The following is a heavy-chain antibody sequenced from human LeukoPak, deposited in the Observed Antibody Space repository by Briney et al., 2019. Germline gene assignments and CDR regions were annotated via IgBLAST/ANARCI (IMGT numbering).Heavy chain of an antibody. CDR2: INHSGST. V-gene: IGHV4-34*01. J-gene: IGHJ4*02. D-gene: IGHD1-26*01. Sequence: PSETLSLTCAVYGGSFSGYYWSWIRQPPGKGLEWIGEINHSGSTNYNPSLKSRVTISVDTSKNQFSLKLSSVTAADTAVYYCARVGREELHIRKYYFDYWGQGTLVTVSS. CDR1: GGSFSGYY. CDR3: ARVGREELHIRKYYFDY.